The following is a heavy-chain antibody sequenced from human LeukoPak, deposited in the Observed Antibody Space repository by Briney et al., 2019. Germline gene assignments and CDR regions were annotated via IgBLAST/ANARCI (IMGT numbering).Heavy chain of an antibody. J-gene: IGHJ4*02. CDR3: ARDGGATMVRGVATYDS. CDR1: GFTFSSYA. D-gene: IGHD3-10*01. Sequence: GRSLRLSCAASGFTFSSYAMHWVRQAPGKGLEWVSYISSSSSTIYYADSVKGRFTISRDNAKSSLFLQMNSLRAEDTAVYYCARDGGATMVRGVATYDSWGQGTLVTVSS. CDR2: ISSSSSTI. V-gene: IGHV3-48*04.